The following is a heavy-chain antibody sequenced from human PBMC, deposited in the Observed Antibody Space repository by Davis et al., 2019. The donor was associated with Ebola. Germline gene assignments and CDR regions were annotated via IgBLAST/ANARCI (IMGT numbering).Heavy chain of an antibody. Sequence: SETLSLTCTVSGGSISSYYWSWIRQPPGKGLEWIGYIYYSGSTNYNPSLKSRVTISVDTSKNQFSLKLSSVTAADTAVYYCARHKAYTSYSRSWSWFDPWGQGTLVTVSS. V-gene: IGHV4-59*08. CDR1: GGSISSYY. CDR3: ARHKAYTSYSRSWSWFDP. J-gene: IGHJ5*02. D-gene: IGHD6-13*01. CDR2: IYYSGST.